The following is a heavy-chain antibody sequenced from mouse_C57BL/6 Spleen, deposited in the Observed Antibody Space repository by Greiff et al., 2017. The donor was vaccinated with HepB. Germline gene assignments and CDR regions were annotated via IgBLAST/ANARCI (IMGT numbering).Heavy chain of an antibody. CDR2: INPGSGGT. D-gene: IGHD2-4*01. J-gene: IGHJ3*01. V-gene: IGHV1-54*01. Sequence: VQLQQSGAELVRPGTSVKVSCKASGYAFTNYLIEWVKQRPGQGLEWIGVINPGSGGTNYNEKFKGKATLTADKSSSTAYMQLSSLTSEDSAVYFCARNDYDGEWFAYWGQGTLVTVSA. CDR3: ARNDYDGEWFAY. CDR1: GYAFTNYL.